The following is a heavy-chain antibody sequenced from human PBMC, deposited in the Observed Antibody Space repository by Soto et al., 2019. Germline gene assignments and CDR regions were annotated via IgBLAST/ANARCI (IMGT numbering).Heavy chain of an antibody. V-gene: IGHV4-34*01. CDR3: ARGSTGDRSGAFDI. J-gene: IGHJ3*02. CDR1: GGSFSGYY. Sequence: SETLSLTCAVYGGSFSGYYWSWIRQPPGKGLEWIGEINHSGSTNYNPSLKSRVTISVDTSKNQFSLKLSSVTAADTAVYYCARGSTGDRSGAFDIWGQGTMVTVS. CDR2: INHSGST. D-gene: IGHD3-16*01.